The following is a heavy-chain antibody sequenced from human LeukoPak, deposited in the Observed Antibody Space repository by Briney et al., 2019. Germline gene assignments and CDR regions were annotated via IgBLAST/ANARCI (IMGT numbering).Heavy chain of an antibody. D-gene: IGHD3-22*01. CDR3: ARGAEYYYDSSGYPY. V-gene: IGHV1-18*01. Sequence: GASVKVSCKASGYTFTSYGISWVRQAPGQGLEWMGWICAYNGNTNYAQKLQGRVTMTTDTSTSTAYMELRSLRSDDTAVYYCARGAEYYYDSSGYPYWGQGTLVTVSS. J-gene: IGHJ4*02. CDR2: ICAYNGNT. CDR1: GYTFTSYG.